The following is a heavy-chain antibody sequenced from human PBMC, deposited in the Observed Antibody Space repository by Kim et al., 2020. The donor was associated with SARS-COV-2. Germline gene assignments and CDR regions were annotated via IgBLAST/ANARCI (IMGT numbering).Heavy chain of an antibody. CDR1: GGSISSYY. J-gene: IGHJ6*02. Sequence: SETLSLTCTVSGGSISSYYWSWIRQPPGKGLEWIGYIYYSGSTNYNPSLKSRVTISVDTSKNQFSLKLSSVTAADTAVYYCARVGYFDWLLSSYGYYYGMYVWGQGTTVTVSS. CDR2: IYYSGST. CDR3: ARVGYFDWLLSSYGYYYGMYV. D-gene: IGHD3-9*01. V-gene: IGHV4-59*01.